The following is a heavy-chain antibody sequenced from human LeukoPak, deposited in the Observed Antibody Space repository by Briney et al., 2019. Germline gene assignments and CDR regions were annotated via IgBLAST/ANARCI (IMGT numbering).Heavy chain of an antibody. Sequence: SETLSLTCTVSGGSISSYYWSWIRQPPGKGLEWIEYIYYSGSTNYNPSLKSRVTISVDTSKNQFSLKLSSVTAADTAVYYCASSRSGYCSSTSCYASSGMDVWGQGTTVTVSS. CDR3: ASSRSGYCSSTSCYASSGMDV. V-gene: IGHV4-59*01. CDR2: IYYSGST. CDR1: GGSISSYY. J-gene: IGHJ6*02. D-gene: IGHD2-2*01.